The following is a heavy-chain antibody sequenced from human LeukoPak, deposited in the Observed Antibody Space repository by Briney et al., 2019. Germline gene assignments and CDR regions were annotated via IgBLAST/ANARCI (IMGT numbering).Heavy chain of an antibody. CDR1: GGTFSSYA. CDR2: IIPIFGTA. D-gene: IGHD3-22*01. CDR3: AKDIGRLCYYENTGYFDY. J-gene: IGHJ4*02. Sequence: ASVKVSCKASGGTFSSYAISWVRQVPGQGLEWMGGIIPIFGTANYAQKFQGRVTITADKSTSTAYMELSSLRSEDTAVYYCAKDIGRLCYYENTGYFDYWGQGALVTVSS. V-gene: IGHV1-69*06.